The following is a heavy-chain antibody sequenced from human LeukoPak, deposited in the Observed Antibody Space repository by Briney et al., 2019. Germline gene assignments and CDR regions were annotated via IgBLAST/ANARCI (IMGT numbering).Heavy chain of an antibody. J-gene: IGHJ4*02. V-gene: IGHV3-30*18. CDR3: AKLGYSYGYYFDY. CDR2: ISYDGSNK. D-gene: IGHD5-18*01. Sequence: PGRSLRLSCAASGFTFSSYGMHWVRQAPGKGLEWVAVISYDGSNKYYADSVKGRFTIPRDNSKNTLYLQMNSLRAEDTAVYYCAKLGYSYGYYFDYWGQGTLVTVSS. CDR1: GFTFSSYG.